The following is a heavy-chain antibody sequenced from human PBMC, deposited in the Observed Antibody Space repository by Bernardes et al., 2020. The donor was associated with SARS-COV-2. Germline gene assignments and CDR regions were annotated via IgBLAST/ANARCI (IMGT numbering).Heavy chain of an antibody. CDR3: ARGLSTVTDWYFDM. D-gene: IGHD4-17*01. Sequence: GSLRLSCAASGFTFRTYSMNWVRRAPGKGLEWVSSIGLSSSYIYYAESLKGRFTISRDNAKNSLYLQINSLRVEDTAVYYCARGLSTVTDWYFDMWGRGTLVTVSS. V-gene: IGHV3-21*01. CDR1: GFTFRTYS. CDR2: IGLSSSYI. J-gene: IGHJ2*01.